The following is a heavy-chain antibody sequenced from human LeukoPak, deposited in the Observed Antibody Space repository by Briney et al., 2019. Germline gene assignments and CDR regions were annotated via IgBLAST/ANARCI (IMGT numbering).Heavy chain of an antibody. D-gene: IGHD2-2*02. J-gene: IGHJ3*02. V-gene: IGHV1-3*01. CDR3: ARDCSSTSCYRAFDI. CDR1: GYTFTSYA. CDR2: INAGNGNT. Sequence: VASVKVSCKASGYTFTSYAMHWVRQAPGQRLEWMGRINAGNGNTKYSQKFQGRVTITRDTSASTAYMELSSLRSEDTAVYYCARDCSSTSCYRAFDIWGQGTMVTVSS.